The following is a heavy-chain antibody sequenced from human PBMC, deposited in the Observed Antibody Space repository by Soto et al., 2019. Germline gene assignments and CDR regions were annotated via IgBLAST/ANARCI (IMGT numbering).Heavy chain of an antibody. CDR2: ISYDGINK. V-gene: IGHV3-30*03. D-gene: IGHD3-10*01. CDR3: ARDQTSGSGSYWDY. CDR1: GFTFSTYG. Sequence: QVQLVESGGGVVQPGRSLRLSCAASGFTFSTYGMHWACQAPGEGLEWVAVISYDGINKYYVDSVKGRFTISRDNSKNTLYLQMNSLRGEDTAVYYCARDQTSGSGSYWDYWGQGTLVTVSS. J-gene: IGHJ4*02.